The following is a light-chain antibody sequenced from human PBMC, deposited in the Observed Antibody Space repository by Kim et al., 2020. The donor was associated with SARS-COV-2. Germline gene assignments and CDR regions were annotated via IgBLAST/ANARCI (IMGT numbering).Light chain of an antibody. CDR2: DSN. CDR1: KSNMGKND. Sequence: GQKVTSSCFGSKSNMGKNDMSWYQQLPGTAPNLLIYDSNKRPSGGLDRFSASKSCTSATLDINGLQTGDEADYYCGTWDNTLSAFVFGTGTKVTVL. CDR3: GTWDNTLSAFV. J-gene: IGLJ1*01. V-gene: IGLV1-51*01.